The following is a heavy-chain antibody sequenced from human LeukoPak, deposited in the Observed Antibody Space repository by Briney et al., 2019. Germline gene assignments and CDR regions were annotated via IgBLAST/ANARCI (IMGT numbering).Heavy chain of an antibody. D-gene: IGHD3-22*01. CDR1: GYTLTELS. Sequence: ASVKVSCKVSGYTLTELSMHCVRQAPGKGLERMGGFDPEDGETIYAQKFQGRVTMTEDTSTDTAYMELSSLRSEDTAVYYCATSQGPRITMIVVVNAFDIWGQGTMVTVSS. CDR2: FDPEDGET. CDR3: ATSQGPRITMIVVVNAFDI. V-gene: IGHV1-24*01. J-gene: IGHJ3*02.